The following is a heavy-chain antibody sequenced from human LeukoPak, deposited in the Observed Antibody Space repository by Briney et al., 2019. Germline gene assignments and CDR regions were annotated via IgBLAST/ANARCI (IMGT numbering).Heavy chain of an antibody. V-gene: IGHV3-23*01. CDR2: ISGSGGST. CDR3: ARDKDVYYFDY. Sequence: PGGSLRLSCAASGFKFSDYYMSWIRQAPGKGLEWVSAISGSGGSTYYADSVKGRFTISRDNSKNTLYLQMDSLRAEDTAVYYCARDKDVYYFDYWGQGTLVTASS. D-gene: IGHD5-24*01. CDR1: GFKFSDYY. J-gene: IGHJ4*02.